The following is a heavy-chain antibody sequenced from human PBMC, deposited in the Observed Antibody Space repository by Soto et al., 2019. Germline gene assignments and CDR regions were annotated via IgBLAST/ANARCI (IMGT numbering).Heavy chain of an antibody. Sequence: QVQLVESGGGVVQPGRSLRLPCAASGFTFSSYGMHWVRQAPGKGLEWVAGISYDGTNKYYSDSVKGRFTISRDNSKTTIYLQMNSLRAEDTAVYYCAREGGVAGRTFDYWGQGTLVTVSA. CDR3: AREGGVAGRTFDY. V-gene: IGHV3-30*03. CDR1: GFTFSSYG. D-gene: IGHD6-19*01. CDR2: ISYDGTNK. J-gene: IGHJ4*02.